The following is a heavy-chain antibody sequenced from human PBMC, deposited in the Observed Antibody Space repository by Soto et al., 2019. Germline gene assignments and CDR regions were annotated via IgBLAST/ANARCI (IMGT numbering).Heavy chain of an antibody. CDR3: ARVPPDYYYYGMDV. J-gene: IGHJ6*02. D-gene: IGHD3-10*01. CDR1: GYTFTGYY. CDR2: INPNSGGT. Sequence: VASVKVSCKASGYTFTGYYMHWVRQAPGQGLEWMGWINPNSGGTNYAQKFQGRVTMTRDTSXXXXXXXXXXXXXXXXXXYYCARVPPDYYYYGMDVWGQGTTVTVSS. V-gene: IGHV1-2*02.